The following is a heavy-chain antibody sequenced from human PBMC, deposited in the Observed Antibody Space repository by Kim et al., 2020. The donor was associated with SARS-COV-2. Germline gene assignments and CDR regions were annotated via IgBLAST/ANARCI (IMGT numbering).Heavy chain of an antibody. D-gene: IGHD4-17*01. CDR3: ARDSYDYGDYVGEYYYYGMDV. Sequence: SETLSLTCTVSGGSISSGDYYWSWIRQPPGKGLEWIGYIYYSGSTYYNPSLKSQVTISVDTSKNQFSLKLSSVTAADTAVYYCARDSYDYGDYVGEYYYYGMDVWGQGTTVTVSS. J-gene: IGHJ6*02. V-gene: IGHV4-30-4*01. CDR1: GGSISSGDYY. CDR2: IYYSGST.